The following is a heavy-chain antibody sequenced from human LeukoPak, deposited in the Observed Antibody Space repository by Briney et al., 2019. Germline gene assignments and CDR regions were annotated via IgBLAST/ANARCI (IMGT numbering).Heavy chain of an antibody. D-gene: IGHD3-10*01. J-gene: IGHJ4*02. Sequence: QPGGSLRLSCAAAGFTFSSYWMSWVRQAPGKGLEWVANIKQDGSEKYYVDSVKGRFTISRDNAKNSLYLQMNSLRAEDTAVYYCASRPGAYYFDYWGQGTLVTVTS. CDR1: GFTFSSYW. V-gene: IGHV3-7*01. CDR3: ASRPGAYYFDY. CDR2: IKQDGSEK.